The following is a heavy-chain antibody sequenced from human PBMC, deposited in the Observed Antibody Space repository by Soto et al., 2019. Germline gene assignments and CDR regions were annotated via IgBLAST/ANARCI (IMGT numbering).Heavy chain of an antibody. V-gene: IGHV4-61*03. CDR1: GGSVNSGTDF. CDR2: TSNTGSA. Sequence: SETLSLTCIVSGGSVNSGTDFWSWIRQPPGKGLEWIGYTSNTGSAKYNPSLKSRVTITTDTSTNHFSLKLTSVTAADTAVYYCARDRSGLRYNWFDPWGQGTLVTVSS. D-gene: IGHD6-19*01. CDR3: ARDRSGLRYNWFDP. J-gene: IGHJ5*02.